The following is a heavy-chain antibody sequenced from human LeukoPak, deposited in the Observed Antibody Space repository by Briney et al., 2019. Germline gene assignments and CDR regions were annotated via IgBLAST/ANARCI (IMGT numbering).Heavy chain of an antibody. V-gene: IGHV3-20*01. Sequence: GGSLRLSCAASGFTFDDYGMSWVRQAPGKGLEWVSGINWNGGSTGYADSVKGRFTISRGNAKNSLYLQMNSLRAEDTALYHCARRVTYYYGSGSYKGLAFDIWGQGTMVTVSS. CDR3: ARRVTYYYGSGSYKGLAFDI. D-gene: IGHD3-10*01. CDR1: GFTFDDYG. CDR2: INWNGGST. J-gene: IGHJ3*02.